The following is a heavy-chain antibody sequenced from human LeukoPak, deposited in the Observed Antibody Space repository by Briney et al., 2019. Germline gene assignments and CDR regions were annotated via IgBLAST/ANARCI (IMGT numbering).Heavy chain of an antibody. CDR3: ARRTLNCTSTSCFAFDI. D-gene: IGHD2-2*01. CDR2: INHSGST. J-gene: IGHJ3*02. V-gene: IGHV4-34*01. Sequence: SETLSLTCAFYGGSFSDYYWSWIRQPPGKGLEWIGEINHSGSTNYNPSLKSRVTISVDTSKKQFSLNLGSVTAADTAVYHCARRTLNCTSTSCFAFDIWGQGTMVTVSS. CDR1: GGSFSDYY.